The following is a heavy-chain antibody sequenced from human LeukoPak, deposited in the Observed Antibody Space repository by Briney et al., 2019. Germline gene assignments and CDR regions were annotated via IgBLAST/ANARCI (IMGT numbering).Heavy chain of an antibody. CDR2: ISSSSSYI. CDR3: AREYYDFWSGHYSAFDY. Sequence: GGSMRLSCAASGFTFSSYSMNWVRQAPGKGLEWVSSISSSSSYIYYADSVKGRFTISRDNAKNSLYLQMNSLRAEDTAVYYCAREYYDFWSGHYSAFDYWGQGTLVTVSS. D-gene: IGHD3-3*01. CDR1: GFTFSSYS. J-gene: IGHJ4*02. V-gene: IGHV3-21*01.